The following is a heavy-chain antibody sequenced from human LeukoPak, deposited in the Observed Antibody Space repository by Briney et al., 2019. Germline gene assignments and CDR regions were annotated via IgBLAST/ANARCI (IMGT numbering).Heavy chain of an antibody. D-gene: IGHD5-24*01. CDR2: IYAGNSAA. Sequence: GESLKISCQGFGYPFTTSWIGWVRQLPGKGLEWTAIIYAGNSAAKYSPSFQGQVSISTDRSIGTAYQHWSSLKASDTAIYYCAIINHPDGRVYWGQGTLVTVSS. CDR3: AIINHPDGRVY. J-gene: IGHJ4*02. V-gene: IGHV5-51*01. CDR1: GYPFTTSW.